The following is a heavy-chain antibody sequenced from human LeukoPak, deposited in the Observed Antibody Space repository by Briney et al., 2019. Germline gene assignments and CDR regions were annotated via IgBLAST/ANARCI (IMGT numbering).Heavy chain of an antibody. V-gene: IGHV3-23*01. Sequence: GGSLRLSCAASGFIFNTNAMTWVRQAPGKGLEWVSTVTGSDGSTFYANSVKGRFTISRDNSKNTVFLHTTSLRAEDTAVYYCTKFDYWGQGVLVTVSS. CDR3: TKFDY. J-gene: IGHJ4*02. CDR2: VTGSDGST. CDR1: GFIFNTNA.